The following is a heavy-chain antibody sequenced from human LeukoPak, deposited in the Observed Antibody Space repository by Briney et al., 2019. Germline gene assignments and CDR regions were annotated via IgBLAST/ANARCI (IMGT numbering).Heavy chain of an antibody. J-gene: IGHJ3*02. Sequence: ASVKVSCKASDYTFTNYDITWVRQAPGHGLEWMGWISAYNGNTYYAQRLQGRVTMTTDTSTSTAYMELRSLRSDDTAVYYCAKAAAGTRVAFDIWGQGTMVTVSS. CDR1: DYTFTNYD. V-gene: IGHV1-18*01. D-gene: IGHD6-13*01. CDR2: ISAYNGNT. CDR3: AKAAAGTRVAFDI.